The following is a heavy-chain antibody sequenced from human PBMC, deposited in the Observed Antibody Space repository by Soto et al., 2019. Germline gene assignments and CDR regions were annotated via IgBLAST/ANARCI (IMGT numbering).Heavy chain of an antibody. D-gene: IGHD3-3*01. Sequence: EVQLLESGGGLVQPGGSLRLSCAASGFTFSNFVMSWVRHAPGKGLEWVSGISHSAVSSHSVDSVKGRFTISRDNSKNTLDLQMDSLTTEDTAVYYCAKGGDSWSGYSHYWGQGTLVTVSS. CDR3: AKGGDSWSGYSHY. J-gene: IGHJ4*02. V-gene: IGHV3-23*01. CDR1: GFTFSNFV. CDR2: ISHSAVSS.